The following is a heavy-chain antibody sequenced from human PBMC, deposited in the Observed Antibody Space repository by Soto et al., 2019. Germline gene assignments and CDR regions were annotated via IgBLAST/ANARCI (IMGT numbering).Heavy chain of an antibody. CDR2: ISGSGGST. J-gene: IGHJ1*01. Sequence: GGSLRLSCAASGFTFSRHAMSWVRQAPGKGLEWVSAISGSGGSTYYADSVKGRFTISRDNSKNTLYLQMNSLRAEDTAVYYCAKDSLGYCSGGSCYDEYFQHWGQGTLVTVSS. D-gene: IGHD2-15*01. CDR3: AKDSLGYCSGGSCYDEYFQH. V-gene: IGHV3-23*01. CDR1: GFTFSRHA.